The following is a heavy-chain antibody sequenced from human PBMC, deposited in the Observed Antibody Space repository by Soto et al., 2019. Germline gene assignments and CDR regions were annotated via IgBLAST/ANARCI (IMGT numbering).Heavy chain of an antibody. CDR2: IYYSVGN. J-gene: IGHJ4*02. CDR3: GRLTGAYIQVWGSCGGDCTYVFDY. CDR1: GGSISSSSYY. V-gene: IGHV4-39*02. D-gene: IGHD2-21*02. Sequence: QLQLQESGPGLVKPSETLSLTCTVSGGSISSSSYYWGWLRQPPGKGLEWIGGIYYSVGNYYTPSLQSRVYIAFDTSRYHFSLELCSETAEHKAVYFCGRLTGAYIQVWGSCGGDCTYVFDYWGRGTLVAVSS.